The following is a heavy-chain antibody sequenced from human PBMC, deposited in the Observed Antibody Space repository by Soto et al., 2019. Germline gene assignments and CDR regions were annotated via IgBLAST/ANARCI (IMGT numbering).Heavy chain of an antibody. Sequence: SETLSLTCTVSVGSISTYYWSWIRQPPGKGLEWIGYIYYSGSTYYNPSLKSRVTISVDTSKNQFSLKLSSVTAADTAVYYCARSVFPWGQGTLVTVSS. CDR3: ARSVFP. V-gene: IGHV4-59*06. CDR2: IYYSGST. J-gene: IGHJ5*02. CDR1: VGSISTYY.